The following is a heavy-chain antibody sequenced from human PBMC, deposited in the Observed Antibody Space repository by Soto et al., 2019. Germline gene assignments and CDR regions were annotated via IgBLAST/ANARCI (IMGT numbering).Heavy chain of an antibody. V-gene: IGHV4-34*01. CDR2: INHSGST. J-gene: IGHJ1*01. Sequence: SETLSLTCAVYGGSFSGYYWSWTRQPPGKGLEWIGEINHSGSTNYNPSLKSRVTISVDTSKNQFSLKLSSVTAADTAVYYCASSLIAAAPNAEYFQHWGQGTLVTVSS. D-gene: IGHD6-13*01. CDR3: ASSLIAAAPNAEYFQH. CDR1: GGSFSGYY.